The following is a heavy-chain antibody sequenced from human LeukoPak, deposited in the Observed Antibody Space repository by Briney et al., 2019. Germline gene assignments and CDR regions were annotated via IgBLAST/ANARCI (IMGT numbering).Heavy chain of an antibody. CDR1: GGTFSSYA. CDR2: IIPIFGTA. Sequence: SVKVSCKASGGTFSSYAISWVRQAPGQGLEWMGGIIPIFGTANYAQKFQGRVTITADESTSTAYMELSSLRSGDTAVYYCAVSVAGIERFDYWGQGTLVTVSS. D-gene: IGHD6-19*01. V-gene: IGHV1-69*13. CDR3: AVSVAGIERFDY. J-gene: IGHJ4*02.